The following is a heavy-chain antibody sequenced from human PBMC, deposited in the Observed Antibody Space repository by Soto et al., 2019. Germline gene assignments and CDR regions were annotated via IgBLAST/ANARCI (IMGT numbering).Heavy chain of an antibody. D-gene: IGHD4-17*01. CDR3: ARAVPYYYAMDV. Sequence: PSETLSLTCTVSGGCIYSGGYYWSLIRQHPGKGLEWIGYIYYSGSTYYNPSLKSRVTISVDTSKNQYSLKLSSVTAADTAVYYCARAVPYYYAMDVWGQGTTVTVS. V-gene: IGHV4-31*03. J-gene: IGHJ6*02. CDR2: IYYSGST. CDR1: GGCIYSGGYY.